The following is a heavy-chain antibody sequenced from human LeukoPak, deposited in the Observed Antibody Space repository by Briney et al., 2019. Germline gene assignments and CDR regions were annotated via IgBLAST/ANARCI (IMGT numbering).Heavy chain of an antibody. Sequence: PGGSLRLSCAASGFFFSTYVMTWVRQAPGKGLEWVAAISGSNSFTYHADSVKGRFTVSRDNSKNTLYLQMNSLRVEDTAIYYCAKDRQIGSWGQGTLVTVSS. CDR3: AKDRQIGS. J-gene: IGHJ5*01. CDR2: ISGSNSFT. CDR1: GFFFSTYV. V-gene: IGHV3-23*01.